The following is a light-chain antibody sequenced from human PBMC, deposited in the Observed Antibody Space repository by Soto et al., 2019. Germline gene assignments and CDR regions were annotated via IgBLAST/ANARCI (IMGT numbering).Light chain of an antibody. CDR2: GNT. J-gene: IGLJ3*02. Sequence: QAVVTQPPSVSGAPGQSVTISCTGTNSNVGSVYDVHWFQKLPGRAPQLLIHGNTNRPSGVPDRFSGSKSGTSASLAITGLRAEDEAEYFCQSYDRSLSAWVFGGGTKLTVL. V-gene: IGLV1-40*01. CDR3: QSYDRSLSAWV. CDR1: NSNVGSVYD.